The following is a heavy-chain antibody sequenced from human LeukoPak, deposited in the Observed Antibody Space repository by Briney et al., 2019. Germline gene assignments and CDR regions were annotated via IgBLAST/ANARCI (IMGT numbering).Heavy chain of an antibody. CDR2: ISYDGSNK. D-gene: IGHD2-2*01. Sequence: GRSLRLSCAASGFTFSSYAMHWVRQAPGKGLEWVAVISYDGSNKYYADSVKGRFTISRDNSKNTLYLQMNSLRAEDTAVYYCARGLGLRYCSSTSCFGVPDAFDIWGQGTMVTVSS. J-gene: IGHJ3*02. CDR1: GFTFSSYA. CDR3: ARGLGLRYCSSTSCFGVPDAFDI. V-gene: IGHV3-30*01.